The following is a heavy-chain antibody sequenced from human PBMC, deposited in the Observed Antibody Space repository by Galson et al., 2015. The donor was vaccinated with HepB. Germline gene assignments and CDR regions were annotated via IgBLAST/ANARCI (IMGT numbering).Heavy chain of an antibody. V-gene: IGHV3-33*01. CDR3: AREDIGSYYPLPDY. Sequence: SLRLSCAASGFTFSNYGMHWVRQAPGKGLEWVGVIWHDGSNQHYVDSLTGRFTISRDNSKNTLYLQINSLRAEDTAVYYWAREDIGSYYPLPDYWGQGTLVTVSS. CDR1: GFTFSNYG. D-gene: IGHD1-26*01. J-gene: IGHJ4*02. CDR2: IWHDGSNQ.